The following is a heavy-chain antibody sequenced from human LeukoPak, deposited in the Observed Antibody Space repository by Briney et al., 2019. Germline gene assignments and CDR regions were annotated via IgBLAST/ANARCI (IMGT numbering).Heavy chain of an antibody. V-gene: IGHV3-48*03. CDR1: GFTFSSYE. J-gene: IGHJ3*02. CDR3: ARDSVDYGDYEDAFDI. Sequence: GGSLRLSCAASGFTFSSYEMNWVRQAPGKGLEWVSYISSSGSTIYYADSVKDRFTISRDNAKNSLYLQMNSLRAEDTAVYYCARDSVDYGDYEDAFDIWGQRTMVTVSS. CDR2: ISSSGSTI. D-gene: IGHD4-17*01.